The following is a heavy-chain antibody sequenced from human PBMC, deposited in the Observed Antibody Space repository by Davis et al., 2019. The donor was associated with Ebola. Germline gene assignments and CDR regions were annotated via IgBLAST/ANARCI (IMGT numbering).Heavy chain of an antibody. D-gene: IGHD6-13*01. J-gene: IGHJ5*02. Sequence: GGSLRLSCAASGFTFSTYAMSWSPQAPGKGLEWFSTIGTSSDPYYADSVRGRLTISRDNFKNTVYLQMDSLRADDTDVYYCATRDTSSNCFGFYPWGQGTLVTVST. CDR3: ATRDTSSNCFGFYP. CDR2: IGTSSDP. V-gene: IGHV3-23*01. CDR1: GFTFSTYA.